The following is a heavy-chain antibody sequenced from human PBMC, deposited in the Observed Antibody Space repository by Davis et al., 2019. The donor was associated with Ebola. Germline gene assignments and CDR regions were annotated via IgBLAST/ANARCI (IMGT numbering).Heavy chain of an antibody. D-gene: IGHD3-10*01. Sequence: VESLKIYWHGSGYSVTSYWLGSVRQLPGKGLEWMGIISPRDSDTRYSPSFQGQVIISDDKSISTVYLQWRSLKTSDTAMYYCASYAANHYGPRPVCDVWGKGTSVTVSS. V-gene: IGHV5-51*01. CDR3: ASYAANHYGPRPVCDV. J-gene: IGHJ6*04. CDR2: ISPRDSDT. CDR1: GYSVTSYW.